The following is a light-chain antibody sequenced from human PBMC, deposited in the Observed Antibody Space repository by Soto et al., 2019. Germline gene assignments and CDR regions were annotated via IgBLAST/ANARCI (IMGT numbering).Light chain of an antibody. CDR3: SSFVGSNNFPYV. V-gene: IGLV2-8*01. CDR2: EIN. Sequence: QSVLTQPPSASGSPGQSVTISCTGTSSDVGAYDYVSWYQQHPGKAPKLMIYEINKRPSGVPGRFSGSKSGNTASLTVSGLQAEDEADYYCSSFVGSNNFPYVFGTGTKVTV. J-gene: IGLJ1*01. CDR1: SSDVGAYDY.